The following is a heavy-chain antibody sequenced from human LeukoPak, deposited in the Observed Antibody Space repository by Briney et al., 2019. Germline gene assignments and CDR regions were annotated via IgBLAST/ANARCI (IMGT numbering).Heavy chain of an antibody. D-gene: IGHD3-22*01. CDR2: INGGGVNT. J-gene: IGHJ4*02. Sequence: PGGSLRLSCAASGFTFSSYAMSWVRQAPGKGLEWVSTINGGGVNTHYADSVGGRFTISRDNSKNTLFLQMNSLRDEDTAVYYCAKDRTMMENGYFDYWGQGTLVTVSS. CDR3: AKDRTMMENGYFDY. CDR1: GFTFSSYA. V-gene: IGHV3-23*01.